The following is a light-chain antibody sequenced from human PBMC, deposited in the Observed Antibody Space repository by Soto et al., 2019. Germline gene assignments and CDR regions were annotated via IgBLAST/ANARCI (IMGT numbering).Light chain of an antibody. J-gene: IGKJ5*01. V-gene: IGKV1-5*01. CDR2: DAS. CDR1: QSLNNY. Sequence: DIQMTHSPSTLSASVGDRVTITFRASQSLNNYLAWYQQKPGKAPKLLIYDASTLERGVPSRFSGTGSGTEFTLTISSLQPDDFATYYCQQYYRSSITFGQGTRLEIK. CDR3: QQYYRSSIT.